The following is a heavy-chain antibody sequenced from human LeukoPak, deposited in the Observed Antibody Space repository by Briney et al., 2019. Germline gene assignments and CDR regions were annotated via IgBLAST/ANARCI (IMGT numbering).Heavy chain of an antibody. CDR3: ARSITGTTGWFDP. D-gene: IGHD1-20*01. V-gene: IGHV4-38-2*02. CDR2: IYHSGST. CDR1: GYSISSGYY. J-gene: IGHJ5*02. Sequence: SETLSLTCTLSGYSISSGYYWGWIRQPPGKGLEWIGSIYHSGSTYYNPSLKSRVTISVDTSKNQFSLKLSSVTAADTAVYYCARSITGTTGWFDPWGQGTLVTVSS.